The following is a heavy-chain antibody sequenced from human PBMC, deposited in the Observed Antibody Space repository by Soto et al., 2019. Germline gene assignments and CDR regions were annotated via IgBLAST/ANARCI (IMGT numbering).Heavy chain of an antibody. CDR1: GYTFTSYA. CDR3: ARALMVRGVMRPYYFDY. CDR2: INAGNGNT. V-gene: IGHV1-3*01. D-gene: IGHD3-10*01. J-gene: IGHJ4*02. Sequence: GASVKVSCKASGYTFTSYAMHWVRQAPGQRLEWMGWINAGNGNTKYSQKFQGRVTITRDTSASTAYMELSSLRSEDTAVYYCARALMVRGVMRPYYFDYWGQGTLVTVSS.